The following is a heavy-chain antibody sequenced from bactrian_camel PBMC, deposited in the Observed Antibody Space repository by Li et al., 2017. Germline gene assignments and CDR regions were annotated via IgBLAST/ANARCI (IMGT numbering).Heavy chain of an antibody. CDR1: GDTIGRYC. CDR3: AAKYPLYIYDCYSTSPAEIKH. D-gene: IGHD3*01. J-gene: IGHJ4*01. V-gene: IGHV3S55*01. Sequence: HVQLVESGGGSVQVGGSLRLSCVASGDTIGRYCMGWFRQIPDREREGVAVRGVSTYVAVAVRDRFAVSEDNAKNTLYLQMNSLKPEDTAVYYCAAKYPLYIYDCYSTSPAEIKHWGQGTQVTVS. CDR2: RGVST.